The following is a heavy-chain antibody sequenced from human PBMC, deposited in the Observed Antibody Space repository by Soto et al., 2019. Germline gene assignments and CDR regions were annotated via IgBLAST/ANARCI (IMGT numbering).Heavy chain of an antibody. CDR1: GGSISSNNW. Sequence: QVQLQESGPGLVKPSGTLSLTCAVSGGSISSNNWWSWVRQPPGKGLEWIGEIYHSGSTNYNPSLKSRITISVDKSKNQFSLKLSSVTAADTAVYYCARDIVVLPAAIGGRDYYYYYGMDVWGQGTTLTVSS. CDR2: IYHSGST. CDR3: ARDIVVLPAAIGGRDYYYYYGMDV. V-gene: IGHV4-4*02. J-gene: IGHJ6*02. D-gene: IGHD2-2*01.